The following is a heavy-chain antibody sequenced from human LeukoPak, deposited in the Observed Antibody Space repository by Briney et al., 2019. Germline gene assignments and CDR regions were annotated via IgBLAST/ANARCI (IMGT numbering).Heavy chain of an antibody. J-gene: IGHJ3*02. D-gene: IGHD2-21*01. CDR3: ARVGDEDAFDI. CDR2: ISSNGGRT. Sequence: PGGSLRLSCAASGFTFSSYGMHWVRQAPGKGLEYVSAISSNGGRTYYANSVKGRFTISRDNSKNTLYLQMGSLRAEDMAVYYCARVGDEDAFDIWGQGTMVTVSS. CDR1: GFTFSSYG. V-gene: IGHV3-64*01.